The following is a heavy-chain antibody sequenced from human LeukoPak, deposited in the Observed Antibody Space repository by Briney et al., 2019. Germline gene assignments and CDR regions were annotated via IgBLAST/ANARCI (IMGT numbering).Heavy chain of an antibody. CDR1: GFAFANYA. CDR3: VRDGVAVGAATGWELFSDY. Sequence: QTGGSLRLSCAASGFAFANYAMAWVRQAPGEGLDWVSGISGSGGTTYQADSVRGRFTISRDNSKNTLYLQMNSLRVEDTALYYCVRDGVAVGAATGWELFSDYWGQGSLVAVSS. V-gene: IGHV3-23*01. CDR2: ISGSGGTT. J-gene: IGHJ4*02. D-gene: IGHD2-15*01.